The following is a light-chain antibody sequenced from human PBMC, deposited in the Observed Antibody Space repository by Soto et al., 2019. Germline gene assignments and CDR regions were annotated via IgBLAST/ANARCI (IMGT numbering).Light chain of an antibody. CDR2: EGS. J-gene: IGLJ1*01. CDR1: SSDVGSYNL. Sequence: QSVLTQPASVSGSPGQSITISCTGTSSDVGSYNLVSWYQQHPGKAPKLMIYEGSKRPSGVSNRFSGSKSGNTASLTISGLQAEAEADYYCCSYAGSSIPYVFGTGTKVTVL. CDR3: CSYAGSSIPYV. V-gene: IGLV2-23*01.